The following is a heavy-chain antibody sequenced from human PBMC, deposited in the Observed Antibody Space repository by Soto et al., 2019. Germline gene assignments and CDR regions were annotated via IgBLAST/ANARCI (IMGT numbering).Heavy chain of an antibody. CDR3: TRNHR. Sequence: PGGSLRRSCAASGFSLSTSWMSWVRQSPGKGLEWVANIKQDGSEKYYGDSVKGRFTISRDNAENRMFLHMSSLRAEDTAIYYCTRNHRWGQGTLVTVSS. V-gene: IGHV3-7*03. J-gene: IGHJ4*02. CDR1: GFSLSTSW. CDR2: IKQDGSEK.